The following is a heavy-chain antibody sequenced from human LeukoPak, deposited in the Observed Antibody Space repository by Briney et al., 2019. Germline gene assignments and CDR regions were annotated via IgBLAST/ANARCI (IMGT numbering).Heavy chain of an antibody. CDR2: IHYTGAT. J-gene: IGHJ4*02. V-gene: IGHV4-39*07. CDR3: ARDTRYDSGGHDC. CDR1: GGSIGSDNHY. Sequence: SETLSLTCSVSGGSIGSDNHYWAWIRQPPGKGLEWIGSIHYTGATYYGPSLRSRVTISVDTSKSQFSLKVTSATAADTAVYFCARDTRYDSGGHDCWGQGTLVTVSS. D-gene: IGHD3-22*01.